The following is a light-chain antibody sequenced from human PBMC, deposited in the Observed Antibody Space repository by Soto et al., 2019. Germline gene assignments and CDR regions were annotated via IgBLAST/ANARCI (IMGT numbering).Light chain of an antibody. CDR1: SRDVGGYNY. CDR3: SSYTSSSTR. J-gene: IGLJ1*01. V-gene: IGLV2-14*01. CDR2: AVS. Sequence: QSALTQPASVSGSPGQSITISCTGTSRDVGGYNYVSWYQQHPGKAPKLMIYAVSNRPSGVSNRFSGSKSGNTASLTISGLQAEDEADYYCSSYTSSSTRFGTGTKLTVL.